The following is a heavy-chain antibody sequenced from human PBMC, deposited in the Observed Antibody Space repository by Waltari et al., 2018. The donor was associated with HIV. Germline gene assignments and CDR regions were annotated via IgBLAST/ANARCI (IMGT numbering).Heavy chain of an antibody. CDR3: ARGTYCSSTSCYYYYGMDV. J-gene: IGHJ6*02. CDR2: MNPNSGNT. D-gene: IGHD2-2*01. Sequence: QVQLVQSGAEVKKSGASVKVSCKASGYTFTSYDINWVRQATGQGLEWMGWMNPNSGNTGYAQKFQGRVTMTRNTSISTAYMELSSLRSEDTAVYYCARGTYCSSTSCYYYYGMDVWGQGTTVTVSS. CDR1: GYTFTSYD. V-gene: IGHV1-8*01.